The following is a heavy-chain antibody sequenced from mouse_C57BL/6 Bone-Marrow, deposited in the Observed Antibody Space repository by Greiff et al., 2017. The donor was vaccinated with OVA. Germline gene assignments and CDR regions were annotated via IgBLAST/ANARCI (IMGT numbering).Heavy chain of an antibody. D-gene: IGHD4-1*01. J-gene: IGHJ3*01. V-gene: IGHV1-5*01. CDR1: GYTFTSYW. Sequence: VQLKQSGTVLARPGASVKMSCKTSGYTFTSYWMHWVKQRPGQGLEWIGAIYPGNSDTSYNQKFRGKATLTAVTSASTAYMELSSLTKEDSAVYCGTKLAWFAYWGQGTLVTVSA. CDR2: IYPGNSDT. CDR3: TKLAWFAY.